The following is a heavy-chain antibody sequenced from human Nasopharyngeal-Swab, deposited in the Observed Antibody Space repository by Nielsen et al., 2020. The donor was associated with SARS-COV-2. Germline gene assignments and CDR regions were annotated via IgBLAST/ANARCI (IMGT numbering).Heavy chain of an antibody. CDR1: GGSISSGRYY. V-gene: IGHV4-61*02. Sequence: SETLSLTCTVSGGSISSGRYYWSWIRQPAGKGLEWIGRIYTSGSTNYNPSLKSRVTISVDTSKNQFSLKLSSVTAADTAVYYCARDNRALYYFDYWGQGTLVTVSS. CDR3: ARDNRALYYFDY. J-gene: IGHJ4*02. CDR2: IYTSGST. D-gene: IGHD3-10*01.